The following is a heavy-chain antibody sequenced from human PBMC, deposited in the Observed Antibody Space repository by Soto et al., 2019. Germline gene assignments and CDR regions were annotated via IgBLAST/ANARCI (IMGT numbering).Heavy chain of an antibody. CDR3: ARVSGWYFLDY. Sequence: QVQLVQSRAEEKEPGASVKVSCKASGYTYTSYAMDWVRQAPGQRLEWMGWINAGNGNTKYSQKFQGRVTITRDTSASTVYTELSSLRSEDTAVYYCARVSGWYFLDYWGQGTLVTVSS. D-gene: IGHD6-19*01. V-gene: IGHV1-3*05. J-gene: IGHJ4*02. CDR1: GYTYTSYA. CDR2: INAGNGNT.